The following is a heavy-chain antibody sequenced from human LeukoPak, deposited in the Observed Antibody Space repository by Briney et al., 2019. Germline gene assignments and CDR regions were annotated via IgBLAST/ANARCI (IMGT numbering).Heavy chain of an antibody. CDR3: ARGRNDYVWGSYRARHYFDY. CDR2: INHSGST. D-gene: IGHD3-16*02. V-gene: IGHV4-34*01. CDR1: GGSFSGYY. J-gene: IGHJ4*02. Sequence: SETLSLTCAVYGGSFSGYYWSWIRQPPGKGLEWIGEINHSGSTNYNPSLKSRVTISVDTSKNQFSLKLSSVTAADTAVYYCARGRNDYVWGSYRARHYFDYWGQGTLVTVSS.